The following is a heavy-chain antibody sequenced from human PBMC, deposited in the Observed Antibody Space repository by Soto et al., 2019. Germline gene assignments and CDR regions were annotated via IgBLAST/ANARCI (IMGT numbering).Heavy chain of an antibody. CDR3: ARSSSSWSPHRN. Sequence: SETLSLTCAVYGGSFSGYYWSWIRQPPGKGLEWIGETNHSGSTNYNPSLKSRVTISVDTSKNQFSLKLSSVTAADTAVYYCARSSSSWSPHRNWGQGTLVTVSS. CDR1: GGSFSGYY. D-gene: IGHD6-13*01. J-gene: IGHJ4*02. V-gene: IGHV4-34*01. CDR2: TNHSGST.